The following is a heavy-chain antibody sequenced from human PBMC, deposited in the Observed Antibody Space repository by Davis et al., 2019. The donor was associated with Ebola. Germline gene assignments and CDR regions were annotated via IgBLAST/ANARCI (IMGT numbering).Heavy chain of an antibody. CDR2: INAGNGNT. CDR1: GYTFTSYA. Sequence: ASVKVSCKASGYTFTSYAMHWVRQAPGQRLEWMGWINAGNGNTKYSQKLQGRVTMTTDTSTSTAYMELRSLRSDDTAVYYCARDGVAAPFGDYYYGMDVWGQGTTVTVSS. V-gene: IGHV1-3*01. J-gene: IGHJ6*02. CDR3: ARDGVAAPFGDYYYGMDV. D-gene: IGHD3-10*01.